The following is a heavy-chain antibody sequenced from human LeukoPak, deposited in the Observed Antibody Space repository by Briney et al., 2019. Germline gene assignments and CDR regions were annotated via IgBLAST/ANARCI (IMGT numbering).Heavy chain of an antibody. D-gene: IGHD3-22*01. Sequence: GGSLRLSCAASGFSFSSYSFNWVRQAPGKGLEWVSSINTVSSYIYYADSLKGRFTISRDNAKNSVHLQMDSLRAEDSAVYYCARLRRNTDSSGFFYYYDYWGQGTLVTVSS. V-gene: IGHV3-21*06. CDR1: GFSFSSYS. J-gene: IGHJ4*02. CDR3: ARLRRNTDSSGFFYYYDY. CDR2: INTVSSYI.